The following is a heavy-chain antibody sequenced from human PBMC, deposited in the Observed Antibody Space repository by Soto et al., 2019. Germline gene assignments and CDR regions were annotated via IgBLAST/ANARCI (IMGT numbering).Heavy chain of an antibody. CDR1: GFTFSAYF. Sequence: GGSLRLSCAASGFTFSAYFMSWIRQAPGKGLECVSYITSSSTIYYSDSVKGRFTISRDNAKNSLFLQMNSLRAEDTAVYYCARDWNSNDWGQGTLVTVYS. CDR2: ITSSSTI. D-gene: IGHD1-7*01. V-gene: IGHV3-11*01. CDR3: ARDWNSND. J-gene: IGHJ4*02.